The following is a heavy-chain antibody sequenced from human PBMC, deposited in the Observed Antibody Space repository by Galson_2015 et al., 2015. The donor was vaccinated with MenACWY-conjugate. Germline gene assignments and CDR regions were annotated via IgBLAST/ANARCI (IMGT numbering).Heavy chain of an antibody. J-gene: IGHJ1*01. CDR1: GYTFRNYG. V-gene: IGHV1-18*01. D-gene: IGHD2/OR15-2a*01. CDR2: ISGKNGKA. CDR3: ASHLLGNIGYD. Sequence: SVKVSCKASGYTFRNYGFTWVRQAPGQGLEWMGRISGKNGKAIYAQKFQDRFIMTKDASTNTAYMELGSLRSDDTATYYCASHLLGNIGYDWGQGTLVTVSS.